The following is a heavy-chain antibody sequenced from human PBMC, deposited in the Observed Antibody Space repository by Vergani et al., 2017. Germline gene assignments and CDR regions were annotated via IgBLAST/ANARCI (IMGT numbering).Heavy chain of an antibody. CDR3: ARGRQWRLTEYLYGMDV. Sequence: QVQLVQSGAEVKKPGASVKVSCKASGYTFTSYYMHWVRQAPGQGLEWMGIINPSGGSTSYAQKFQGRVTMTRDTSTSTVYMELSSLRSEDTAVYYCARGRQWRLTEYLYGMDVWGQGTTVTVSS. CDR2: INPSGGST. V-gene: IGHV1-46*01. D-gene: IGHD6-19*01. CDR1: GYTFTSYY. J-gene: IGHJ6*02.